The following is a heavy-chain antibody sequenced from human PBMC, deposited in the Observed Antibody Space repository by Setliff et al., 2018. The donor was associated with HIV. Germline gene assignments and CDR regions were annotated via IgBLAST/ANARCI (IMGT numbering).Heavy chain of an antibody. CDR1: GASFTDYY. V-gene: IGHV4-34*01. J-gene: IGHJ5*02. CDR2: IHHTGHI. Sequence: SETLSLTCAFYGASFTDYYWNWIRQPPGKGLEWIGEIHHTGHINYNPSLKSRVTISVDTSKNQFSLKLSSVTAADTAVYYCASRVYYYDSNNFLREEGFDPWGQGTLVTVSS. D-gene: IGHD3-22*01. CDR3: ASRVYYYDSNNFLREEGFDP.